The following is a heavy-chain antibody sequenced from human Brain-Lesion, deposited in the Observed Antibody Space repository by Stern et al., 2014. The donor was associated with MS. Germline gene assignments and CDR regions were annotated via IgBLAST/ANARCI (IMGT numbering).Heavy chain of an antibody. CDR2: IYYSGNT. V-gene: IGHV4-39*01. Sequence: QVQLQESGPGLVKPSETLSLTCTVAGGSVSSTSYAWAWIRQPPGKGLEWIGTIYYSGNTYYSPSLKSRITISPDTSTHQFSLPLRSVTAADTAVYYCAGEEDIRYCSGGSCTGNWFDPWGQGTLVTVSS. CDR3: AGEEDIRYCSGGSCTGNWFDP. J-gene: IGHJ5*02. CDR1: GGSVSSTSYA. D-gene: IGHD2-15*01.